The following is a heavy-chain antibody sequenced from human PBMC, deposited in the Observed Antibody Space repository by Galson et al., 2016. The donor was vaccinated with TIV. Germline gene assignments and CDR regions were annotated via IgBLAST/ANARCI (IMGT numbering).Heavy chain of an antibody. V-gene: IGHV1-18*01. CDR2: ISAYNGNT. D-gene: IGHD3-3*01. CDR3: AGDYTYNPIVGGGGHYYGLDV. J-gene: IGHJ6*02. Sequence: SVKVSCKASGYSFGSYGISWVRQAPGQGLEWMGWISAYNGNTDYAHKLQGRVTMTTDTSTSTAYMELGSLRSDDPAVYYCAGDYTYNPIVGGGGHYYGLDVWGPGTTVTVSS. CDR1: GYSFGSYG.